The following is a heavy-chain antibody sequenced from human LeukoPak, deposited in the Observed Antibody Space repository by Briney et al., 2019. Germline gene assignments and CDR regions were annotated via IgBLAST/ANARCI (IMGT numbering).Heavy chain of an antibody. Sequence: ASVTVSCKASGYTFTSYGISWVRQAPGQGLEWMGWISNYNGNTNYAQNFQGRVSMTTDTSTSTAYMELRSLRSDDTAIYYCAREMKYCSGGTCFPLDYWGQGTLVTVSS. CDR3: AREMKYCSGGTCFPLDY. CDR1: GYTFTSYG. D-gene: IGHD2-15*01. CDR2: ISNYNGNT. J-gene: IGHJ4*02. V-gene: IGHV1-18*01.